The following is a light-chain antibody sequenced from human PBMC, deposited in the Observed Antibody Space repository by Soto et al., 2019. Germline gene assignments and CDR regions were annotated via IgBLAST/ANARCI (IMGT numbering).Light chain of an antibody. CDR3: QQYGSSPTWT. V-gene: IGKV3-20*01. CDR2: GAS. J-gene: IGKJ1*01. CDR1: QSVGSSY. Sequence: EIVLTQSPGTLSLSPGERATLSCRASQSVGSSYLAWYQQKPGQAPRLLLYGASSRATGIPDRFSGSGSGTDFTLTISRLVPEDFAVYYCQQYGSSPTWTFGQGTKVEI.